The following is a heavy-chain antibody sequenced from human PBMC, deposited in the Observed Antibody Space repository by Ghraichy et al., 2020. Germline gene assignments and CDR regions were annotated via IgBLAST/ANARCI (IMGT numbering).Heavy chain of an antibody. CDR3: ARDRGYSSSSAFNYYYYGMDV. V-gene: IGHV4-4*07. Sequence: SETLSLTCTVSGGSISSYYWSWIRQPAGKRLEWIGRIYTSGSTNYNPSLKSRVTMSVDTSKNQFSLKLSSVTAADTAVYYCARDRGYSSSSAFNYYYYGMDVWGQGTTVTVSS. CDR1: GGSISSYY. J-gene: IGHJ6*02. CDR2: IYTSGST. D-gene: IGHD6-6*01.